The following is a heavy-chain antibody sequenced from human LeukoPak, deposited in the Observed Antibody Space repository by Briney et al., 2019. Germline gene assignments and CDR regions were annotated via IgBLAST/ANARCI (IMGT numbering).Heavy chain of an antibody. CDR1: GGSTSSSSYY. Sequence: TSETLSLTCTVSGGSTSSSSYYWGWIRQPPGKGLEWIGSIYYSGSTYYNPSLKSRVTISVDTSKNQFSLKLSSVTAADTAVYYCARGRGLRYFDWLPIMYYFDYWGQGTLVTVSS. D-gene: IGHD3-9*01. CDR3: ARGRGLRYFDWLPIMYYFDY. CDR2: IYYSGST. V-gene: IGHV4-39*01. J-gene: IGHJ4*02.